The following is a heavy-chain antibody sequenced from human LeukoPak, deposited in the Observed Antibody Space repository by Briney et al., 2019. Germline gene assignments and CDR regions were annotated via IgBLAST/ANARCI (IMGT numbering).Heavy chain of an antibody. Sequence: ASVKVSCKASGYTFTGYYMHWVRQAPGQGLEWMGWINPNSGGTNYAQKIQGRVTMTRDTSISTAYMELSRLRSDDTAVYYCAAIVVVPAAPGDYWGQGTLVTVSS. D-gene: IGHD2-2*01. CDR3: AAIVVVPAAPGDY. J-gene: IGHJ4*02. CDR2: INPNSGGT. CDR1: GYTFTGYY. V-gene: IGHV1-2*02.